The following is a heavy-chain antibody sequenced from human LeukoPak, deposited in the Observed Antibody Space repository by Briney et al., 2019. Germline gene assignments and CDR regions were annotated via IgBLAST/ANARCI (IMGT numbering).Heavy chain of an antibody. J-gene: IGHJ4*02. CDR3: ARGSSGYYRALDY. D-gene: IGHD3-22*01. CDR2: INAGNGNT. V-gene: IGHV1-3*01. CDR1: GYTFTSYA. Sequence: GASVKVSSKASGYTFTSYAMHWVRQAPGQRLEWMGWINAGNGNTKYSQKFQGRVTITRDTSASTAYMELSSLRSEDTAVYYCARGSSGYYRALDYWGQGTLVTVSS.